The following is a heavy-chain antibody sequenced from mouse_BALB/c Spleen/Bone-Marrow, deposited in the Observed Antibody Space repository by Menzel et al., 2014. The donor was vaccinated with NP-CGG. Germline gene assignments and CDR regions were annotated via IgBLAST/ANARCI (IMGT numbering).Heavy chain of an antibody. D-gene: IGHD1-1*01. CDR3: ARGSSFSYWYFDV. V-gene: IGHV1S56*01. CDR2: IYPGDGSS. Sequence: QVQLKQSGPELVKPGASVKMSCKASGYSFTSYYIHWVKQRPGQGLEWIGWIYPGDGSSKYNEKFKGKTTLTADKSSSTVYVLISSLTSEDSAIYFCARGSSFSYWYFDVWGAGTTVTVSS. CDR1: GYSFTSYY. J-gene: IGHJ1*01.